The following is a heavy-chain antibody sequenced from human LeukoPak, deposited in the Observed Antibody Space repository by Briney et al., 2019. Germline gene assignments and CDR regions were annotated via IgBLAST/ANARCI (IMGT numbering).Heavy chain of an antibody. V-gene: IGHV4-4*07. D-gene: IGHD6-19*01. Sequence: NPSETLSLTCTVSGGSISHYYWSWIRQPAGKGLEWIGRIYTSGSTNYNPSLKSRVTMSVDTSKNQFSLKLSSVTAADTAVYYCARDPGGSGWYTYYFDYWGQGTLVTVSS. J-gene: IGHJ4*02. CDR3: ARDPGGSGWYTYYFDY. CDR2: IYTSGST. CDR1: GGSISHYY.